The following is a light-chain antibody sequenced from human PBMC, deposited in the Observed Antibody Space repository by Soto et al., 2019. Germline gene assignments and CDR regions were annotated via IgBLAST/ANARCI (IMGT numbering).Light chain of an antibody. CDR1: SSNIGGNS. V-gene: IGLV1-51*01. CDR3: GSWDSSLSAYV. Sequence: QAVVTQPPSVSAAPGQKVTISCSGSSSNIGGNSVSWYQQLPGTAPNLLIYDDNQRPSGIPDRFSGSKSGTSATLGITGFQTGDEADYYCGSWDSSLSAYVFGTGTKVTVL. CDR2: DDN. J-gene: IGLJ1*01.